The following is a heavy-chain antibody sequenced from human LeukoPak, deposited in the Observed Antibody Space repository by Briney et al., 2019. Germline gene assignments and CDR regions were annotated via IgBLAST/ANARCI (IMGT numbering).Heavy chain of an antibody. J-gene: IGHJ4*02. D-gene: IGHD5-24*01. CDR2: ISGSGSTT. V-gene: IGHV3-23*01. CDR3: AKRQMATKTFDY. Sequence: GGSLRLSCAASGFTFSNFGMSWVRQAPGKGLEWVSSISGSGSTTYYADSVKGRFTISRDNSKNTLYLQMNSLRAEDAAVYYCAKRQMATKTFDYWGQGTLVTVSS. CDR1: GFTFSNFG.